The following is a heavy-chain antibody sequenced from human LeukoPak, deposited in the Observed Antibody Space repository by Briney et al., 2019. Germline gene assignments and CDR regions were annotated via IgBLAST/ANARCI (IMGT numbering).Heavy chain of an antibody. V-gene: IGHV4-38-2*01. J-gene: IGHJ4*02. Sequence: SETLSLTCAVSSFSISSTYYGAWIRQTPGKGLEWIATITRSGNTYYISSLESRLTISLDTSKRHFSLRLTSVTAADTAVYYCARINAPVATFDYWGLGTLVAVSS. CDR3: ARINAPVATFDY. D-gene: IGHD2-21*01. CDR1: SFSISSTYY. CDR2: ITRSGNT.